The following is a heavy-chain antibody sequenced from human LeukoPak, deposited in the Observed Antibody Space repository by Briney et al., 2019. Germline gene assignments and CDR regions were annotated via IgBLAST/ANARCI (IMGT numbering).Heavy chain of an antibody. CDR1: GESFSGHY. V-gene: IGHV4-34*01. CDR2: INHRGST. Sequence: PSETLSLTCAVYGESFSGHYWTWIRQPPGRGLEWIGEINHRGSTTSNPSLNNRVTISVGTSKNQFSLKVTSVTAADTAVYYCARARYGSGSLDSWGQGTLVTVSS. J-gene: IGHJ4*02. CDR3: ARARYGSGSLDS. D-gene: IGHD3-10*01.